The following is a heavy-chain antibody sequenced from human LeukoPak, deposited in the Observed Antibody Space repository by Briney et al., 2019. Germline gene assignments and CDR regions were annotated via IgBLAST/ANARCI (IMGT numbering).Heavy chain of an antibody. J-gene: IGHJ4*02. Sequence: GGSLRLSCAASEFTFNSYWMSWVRQAPGKGLEWVANIRQDGGQIYYLDSVKGRFTVSRDNAKNSLYLQMNSLRAEDTAVYYCARLGARQMLEYWGQGTLVTVSS. CDR3: ARLGARQMLEY. CDR2: IRQDGGQI. D-gene: IGHD4-17*01. CDR1: EFTFNSYW. V-gene: IGHV3-7*01.